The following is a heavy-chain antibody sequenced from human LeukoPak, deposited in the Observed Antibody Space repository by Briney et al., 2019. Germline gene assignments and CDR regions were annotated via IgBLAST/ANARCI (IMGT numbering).Heavy chain of an antibody. CDR2: INGGHYPT. Sequence: GGSLRLSCAASGFTFSSYWMSWVRQAPGKGLEWVSSINGGHYPTYNTDSVKGRFTISRDDSKNTLYLQMNSLRADDTAVYYCTGDPNGDYVGAFDSWGQGTLVTVSS. CDR3: TGDPNGDYVGAFDS. D-gene: IGHD4-17*01. CDR1: GFTFSSYW. V-gene: IGHV3-23*01. J-gene: IGHJ5*01.